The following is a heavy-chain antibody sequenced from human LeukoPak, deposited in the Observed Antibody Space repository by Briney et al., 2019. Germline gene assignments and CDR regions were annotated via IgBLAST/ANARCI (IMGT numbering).Heavy chain of an antibody. CDR1: GFTFSSYS. CDR2: ISSSSSYI. V-gene: IGHV3-21*01. J-gene: IGHJ4*02. D-gene: IGHD4-17*01. Sequence: PGGSLRLSCAASGFTFSSYSMNWVRQAPGKGLEWVSSISSSSSYIYYADSVKGRFTISRDNAKNSLYLQMNSLRAEDTAVYYCARDVDFDYGDPNHNFDYWGQGTLVTVSS. CDR3: ARDVDFDYGDPNHNFDY.